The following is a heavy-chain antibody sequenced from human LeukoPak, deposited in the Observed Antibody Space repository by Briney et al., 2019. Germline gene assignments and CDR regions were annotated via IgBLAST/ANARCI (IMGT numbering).Heavy chain of an antibody. Sequence: PSETLSLTCTVSGGSISSFYWSWIRQPAGRGLEWIGRIYSSGITNYNPSLKSRATMSVDTSRNQFSLKLSSVTAADTAVYYCASEYCSGGSCTVDYWGQGTLVTVSS. CDR3: ASEYCSGGSCTVDY. J-gene: IGHJ4*02. CDR2: IYSSGIT. D-gene: IGHD2-15*01. CDR1: GGSISSFY. V-gene: IGHV4-4*07.